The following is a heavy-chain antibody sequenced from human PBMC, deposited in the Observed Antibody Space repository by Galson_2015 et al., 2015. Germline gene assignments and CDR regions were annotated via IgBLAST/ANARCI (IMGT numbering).Heavy chain of an antibody. Sequence: SLRLSCAASEFTFTNYWMNWVRQAPGKGLEWLANIKPDGSEKYYVDSVKGRFTISRDNAKNSLYLQMNSLRAEDTAVYYCIRQLVSSSYGMDVWGQGTTVTVSS. D-gene: IGHD6-13*01. CDR2: IKPDGSEK. V-gene: IGHV3-7*03. CDR3: IRQLVSSSYGMDV. J-gene: IGHJ6*02. CDR1: EFTFTNYW.